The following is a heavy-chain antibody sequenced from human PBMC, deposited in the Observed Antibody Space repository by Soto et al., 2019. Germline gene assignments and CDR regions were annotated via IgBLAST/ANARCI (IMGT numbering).Heavy chain of an antibody. CDR2: INAGNGNT. Sequence: QVQLVQSGAEEKKPGASVKVSCKASGYTFTSYAMHWVRQAPGQRVEWMGWINAGNGNTKYSQKFQGRVTITRDTSASTGYREEWMLRTEDTAVYYCARSFVEVTALDYWGQGTLVTVSS. CDR3: ARSFVEVTALDY. D-gene: IGHD2-21*02. V-gene: IGHV1-3*05. CDR1: GYTFTSYA. J-gene: IGHJ4*02.